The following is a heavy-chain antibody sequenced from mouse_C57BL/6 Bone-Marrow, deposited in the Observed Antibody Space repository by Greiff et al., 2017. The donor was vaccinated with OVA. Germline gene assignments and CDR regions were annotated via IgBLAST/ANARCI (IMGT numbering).Heavy chain of an antibody. D-gene: IGHD2-4*01. Sequence: EVMLVESEGGLVQPGSSMKLSCTASGFTFSDYYMAWVRQVPEKGLEWVANINYDGSSTYYLDSLKSRFIISRDNAKNILYLQMSSLKSEDTATYYCARDHDYGLAYWGQGTLVTVSA. CDR3: ARDHDYGLAY. CDR2: INYDGSST. V-gene: IGHV5-16*01. CDR1: GFTFSDYY. J-gene: IGHJ3*01.